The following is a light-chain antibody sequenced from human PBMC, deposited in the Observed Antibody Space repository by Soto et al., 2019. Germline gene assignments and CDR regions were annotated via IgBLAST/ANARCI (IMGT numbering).Light chain of an antibody. J-gene: IGKJ2*01. Sequence: DIQMTQSPSSLSASVGDRVTITCRASQSISSSLNWYQQKPGKAPDLLIYAASNLQSGVPCRFSGSGSGTDFTLTISSLQPEDFATYYCQQSYSSPQMYTFGQGTKLEIK. CDR3: QQSYSSPQMYT. CDR2: AAS. V-gene: IGKV1-39*01. CDR1: QSISSS.